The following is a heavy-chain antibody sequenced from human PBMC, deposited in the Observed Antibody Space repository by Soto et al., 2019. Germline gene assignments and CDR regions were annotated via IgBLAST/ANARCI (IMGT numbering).Heavy chain of an antibody. CDR2: ISGNGIST. J-gene: IGHJ6*02. CDR1: GFTLSSYA. D-gene: IGHD1-26*01. V-gene: IGHV3-23*01. Sequence: GGSLRLLSAASGFTLSSYAMSCIRQARGKWLDGVSAISGNGISTYYADSVKGRFTISRDNSKNILYIHMNSLRADDMAVYDCAKEVTSGSYSYYFYGLDVWGQGXTVTVYS. CDR3: AKEVTSGSYSYYFYGLDV.